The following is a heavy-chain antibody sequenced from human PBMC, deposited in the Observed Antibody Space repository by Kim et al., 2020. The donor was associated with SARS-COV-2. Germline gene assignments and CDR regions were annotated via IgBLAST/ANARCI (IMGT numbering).Heavy chain of an antibody. CDR1: GFTFSRYA. CDR2: ISSDGTIQ. CDR3: ARRDFWSAYPFDY. Sequence: GGSLRLSRATSGFTFSRYALHWVRQAPGRGLEWVAVISSDGTIQNYVDSVKGRFTISRDNSKNTIFLQMNSLTPDDTAVYYCARRDFWSAYPFDYWGQGT. V-gene: IGHV3-30-3*01. D-gene: IGHD3-3*01. J-gene: IGHJ4*02.